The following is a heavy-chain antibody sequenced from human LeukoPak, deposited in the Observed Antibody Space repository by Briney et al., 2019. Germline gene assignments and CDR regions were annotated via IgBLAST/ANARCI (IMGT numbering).Heavy chain of an antibody. CDR3: ARHGDPDPPDY. CDR1: GGSISSSSYY. V-gene: IGHV4-39*01. CDR2: IYYSGST. J-gene: IGHJ4*02. Sequence: SEILSLTYTVSGGSISSSSYYWGWIRQPPGKGLEWIGSIYYSGSTYYNPSLKSRVTISVDTSKNQFSLKLSSVTAADTAVYYCARHGDPDPPDYWGQGTLVTVSS. D-gene: IGHD7-27*01.